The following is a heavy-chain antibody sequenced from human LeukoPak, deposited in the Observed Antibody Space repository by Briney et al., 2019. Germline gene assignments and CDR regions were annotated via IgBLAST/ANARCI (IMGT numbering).Heavy chain of an antibody. Sequence: GGSLRLSCAASGFTFGTYAMHWVRQAPGKGLEWVAVMSYDGSNQYYGDSVKGRFTISRDNSKNTLYLQMNSLRAEDTALYYCAREAYNTVYFDNWGQGTLVTVSS. V-gene: IGHV3-30*04. CDR3: AREAYNTVYFDN. CDR1: GFTFGTYA. J-gene: IGHJ4*02. CDR2: MSYDGSNQ. D-gene: IGHD2-21*01.